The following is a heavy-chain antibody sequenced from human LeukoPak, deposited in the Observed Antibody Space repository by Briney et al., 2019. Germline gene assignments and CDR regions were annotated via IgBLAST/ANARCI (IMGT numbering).Heavy chain of an antibody. V-gene: IGHV3-30-3*01. CDR3: ARAVRIAAAGKFDY. J-gene: IGHJ4*02. CDR1: GFTFSTYW. Sequence: PGGSLRLSWAASGFTFSTYWMNWVRQAPGKGLEWVAVISYDGSNKYYADSVKGRFTISRDNSKNTLYLQMNSLRAEDTAVYYCARAVRIAAAGKFDYWGQGTQVTVSS. D-gene: IGHD6-13*01. CDR2: ISYDGSNK.